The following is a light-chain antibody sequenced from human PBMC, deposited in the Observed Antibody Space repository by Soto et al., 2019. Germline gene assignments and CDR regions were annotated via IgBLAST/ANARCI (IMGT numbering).Light chain of an antibody. Sequence: DIQMTQSPSSRSASVGDRVTITCRASQSISNYLNWYQQKPGRAPKVLIHAASSMESGVPSRFSGSGSGTDFTLTISSLQPEDFGTYYCQQSYTIPYTFGQGTKLEIK. V-gene: IGKV1-39*01. CDR3: QQSYTIPYT. J-gene: IGKJ2*01. CDR2: AAS. CDR1: QSISNY.